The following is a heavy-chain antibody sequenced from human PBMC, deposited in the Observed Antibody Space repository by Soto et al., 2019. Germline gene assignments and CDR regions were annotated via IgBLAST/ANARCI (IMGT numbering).Heavy chain of an antibody. D-gene: IGHD6-19*01. J-gene: IGHJ4*02. CDR1: GGSISSYY. CDR2: IYYSGST. V-gene: IGHV4-59*01. Sequence: QVQLQESGPGLVKPSETLSLTCTVSGGSISSYYWSWIRQPPGKGLEWIGYIYYSGSTNYNPSLKGRVSVSVDSSKILFCLNLSSVTAANTAVYYCAPAWRYSSGSLYYQGQGTLGTVSP. CDR3: APAWRYSSGSLYY.